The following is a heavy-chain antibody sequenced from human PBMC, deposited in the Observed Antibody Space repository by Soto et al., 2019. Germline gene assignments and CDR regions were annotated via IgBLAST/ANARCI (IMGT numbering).Heavy chain of an antibody. V-gene: IGHV4-31*03. CDR2: IYYSGST. J-gene: IGHJ4*02. CDR1: GGSISSGGYY. Sequence: QVQLQESGPGLVKPSQTLSLTCTVSGGSISSGGYYWSWIRQHPGKGLEWIGYIYYSGSTYYNPFLKSRVTISVDTSKNQFSLKLSSVTAADTAVYYCARVEDGASTGTTSFDYWGQGTLVTVSS. D-gene: IGHD1-7*01. CDR3: ARVEDGASTGTTSFDY.